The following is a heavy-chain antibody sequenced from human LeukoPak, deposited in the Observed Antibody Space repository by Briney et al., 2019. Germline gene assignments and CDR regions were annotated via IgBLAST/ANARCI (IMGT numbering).Heavy chain of an antibody. Sequence: SETLSLTCTVSGGSIRSYYWSWIRQPPGKGLEWIAYIYYSGSTNYNPSLKSRVTISVDKSKNQFSLKLSSVTAADTAVYYCARFGAVAGTDYFDYWGQGTLVTVSS. CDR3: ARFGAVAGTDYFDY. CDR1: GGSIRSYY. D-gene: IGHD6-19*01. CDR2: IYYSGST. J-gene: IGHJ4*02. V-gene: IGHV4-59*12.